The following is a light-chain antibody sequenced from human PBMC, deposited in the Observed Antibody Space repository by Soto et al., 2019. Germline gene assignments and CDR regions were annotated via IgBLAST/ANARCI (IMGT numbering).Light chain of an antibody. J-gene: IGLJ2*01. CDR1: SSDVGSYNL. CDR3: CSYAGRSTIVV. CDR2: EGS. V-gene: IGLV2-23*01. Sequence: QSVLTQPASVSGSPGQSITISCTGTSSDVGSYNLVSWYQQHPGKAPKLMIYEGSKRPSGVSNRFSGSKSGNTASLTISGLQAEDEADYYCCSYAGRSTIVVFGGGTKLTVL.